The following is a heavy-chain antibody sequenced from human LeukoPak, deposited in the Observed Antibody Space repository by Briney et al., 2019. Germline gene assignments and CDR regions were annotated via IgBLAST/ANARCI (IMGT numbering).Heavy chain of an antibody. CDR3: ATDSPETAAFDY. CDR1: GFTFDDHA. J-gene: IGHJ4*02. V-gene: IGHV3-48*04. D-gene: IGHD1-1*01. Sequence: GGSLRLSCAASGFTFDDHAMHWVRQAPGKGLEWVSYIVGSSSNIYYADSVKGRFTISRDNAKNSLYLQMDSLRAEDTAVYYCATDSPETAAFDYWGQGTLVTVSS. CDR2: IVGSSSNI.